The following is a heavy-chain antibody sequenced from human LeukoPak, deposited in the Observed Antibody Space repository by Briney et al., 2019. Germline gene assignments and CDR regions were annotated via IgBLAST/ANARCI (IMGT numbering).Heavy chain of an antibody. CDR2: IKQDGGQK. D-gene: IGHD6-6*01. Sequence: GGSLRLSCAASGFTFTNYWMSWVRQAPGEGLQWVANIKQDGGQKYYLDSAKGRFTISRDNAKNLVYLQMNSLRLEDTAVYFCARIGYSSSSLDYWGQGTLVTVSS. CDR1: GFTFTNYW. CDR3: ARIGYSSSSLDY. V-gene: IGHV3-7*05. J-gene: IGHJ4*02.